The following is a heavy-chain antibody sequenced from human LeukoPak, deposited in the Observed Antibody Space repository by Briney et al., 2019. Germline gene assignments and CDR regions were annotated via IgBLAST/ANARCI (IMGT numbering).Heavy chain of an antibody. CDR2: INHSGST. CDR3: ARGSVPAAMSLDY. Sequence: SETLSLTCAVYGGSFSGYYWSWIRQPPGKGLEWIGEINHSGSTNYNPSLKSRVTISVDTSKNQFSLKLSSVTAADTAVYYCARGSVPAAMSLDYWGQGTLGIVSS. V-gene: IGHV4-34*01. D-gene: IGHD2-2*01. CDR1: GGSFSGYY. J-gene: IGHJ4*02.